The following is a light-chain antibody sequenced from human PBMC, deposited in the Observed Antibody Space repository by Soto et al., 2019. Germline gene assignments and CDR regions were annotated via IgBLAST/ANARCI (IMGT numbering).Light chain of an antibody. Sequence: QSVMTQPPSVSAAPGQKVTISCSGSSSNIGGNSVSWYQQLPGTAPKLLIYDDNKRPSGIPDRFSGSKSGTSATLGITGFQTGDEADYYCCSYAGSSTSVVFGGGTQLTVL. CDR2: DDN. CDR3: CSYAGSSTSVV. J-gene: IGLJ2*01. CDR1: SSNIGGNS. V-gene: IGLV1-51*01.